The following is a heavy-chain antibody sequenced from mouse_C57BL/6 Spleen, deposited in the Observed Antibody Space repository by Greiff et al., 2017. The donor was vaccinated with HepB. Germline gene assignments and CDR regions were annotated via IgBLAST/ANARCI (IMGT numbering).Heavy chain of an antibody. V-gene: IGHV1-82*01. D-gene: IGHD1-1*01. J-gene: IGHJ1*03. Sequence: QVHVKQSGPELVKPGASVKISCKASGYAFSSSWMNWVKQRPGKGLEWIGRIYPGDGDTNYNGKFKGKATLTADKSSSTAYMQLSSLTSEDSAVYFCARRGLLRYSWYFDVWGTGTTVTVSS. CDR2: IYPGDGDT. CDR3: ARRGLLRYSWYFDV. CDR1: GYAFSSSW.